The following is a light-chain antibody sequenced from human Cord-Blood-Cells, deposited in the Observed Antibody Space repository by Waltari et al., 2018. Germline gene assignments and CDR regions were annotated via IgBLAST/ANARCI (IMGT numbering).Light chain of an antibody. CDR2: QYS. Sequence: SYALTQPPSVSVSPGQTASITCSGDKLGDKYACWYQQKPGQSPVLVIYQYSKRPSRIPERFSGSNSGNTANLTISGTQAMDEADYYCQAWDSSTGVFGGGTKLTVL. V-gene: IGLV3-1*01. CDR3: QAWDSSTGV. J-gene: IGLJ2*01. CDR1: KLGDKY.